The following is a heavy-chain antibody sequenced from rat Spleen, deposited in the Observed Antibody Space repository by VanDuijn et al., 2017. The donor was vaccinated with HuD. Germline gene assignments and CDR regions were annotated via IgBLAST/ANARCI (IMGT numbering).Heavy chain of an antibody. V-gene: IGHV5-29*01. CDR3: ARRHYGYTDYFDY. CDR2: ISYGDRSGHSST. Sequence: EVQLVESGGGLVQPGRSLKLSCAASGFTFSDYGMPWVRQGPTKGLEWVATISYGDRSGHSSTYYRDSVKGRFTISRDNAKSTLYLQMDSLRSEDTATYYCARRHYGYTDYFDYWGQGVMVTVSS. J-gene: IGHJ2*01. D-gene: IGHD1-9*01. CDR1: GFTFSDYG.